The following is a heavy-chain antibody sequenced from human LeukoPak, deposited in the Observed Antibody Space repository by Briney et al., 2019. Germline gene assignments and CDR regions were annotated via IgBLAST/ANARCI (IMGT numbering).Heavy chain of an antibody. CDR3: ARVGWIVGAAFDY. D-gene: IGHD1-26*01. Sequence: ASVKVSCKASGYNFTGYYMHWVRQAPGQGLEWMGWINPNSGGTKYAQNLQGRVTMTRDTSISTAYMELSRLRSDDTAVYYCARVGWIVGAAFDYWGQGTLVTVSS. CDR1: GYNFTGYY. J-gene: IGHJ4*02. CDR2: INPNSGGT. V-gene: IGHV1-2*02.